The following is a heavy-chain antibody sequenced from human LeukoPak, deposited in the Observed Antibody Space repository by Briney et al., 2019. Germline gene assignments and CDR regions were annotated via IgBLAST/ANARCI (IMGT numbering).Heavy chain of an antibody. V-gene: IGHV5-51*01. D-gene: IGHD6-19*01. J-gene: IGHJ4*02. CDR2: IYPGDSDT. CDR1: GYSFTTYW. Sequence: GESLKISCKGSGYSFTTYWIAWVRQLPGKGLEWMGIIYPGDSDTRYRPSFQGQVPISADKSISTAYLQWSSLKASDHAKDYCSGPLPREGLVRYFDYWGQGTLVTVSS. CDR3: SGPLPREGLVRYFDY.